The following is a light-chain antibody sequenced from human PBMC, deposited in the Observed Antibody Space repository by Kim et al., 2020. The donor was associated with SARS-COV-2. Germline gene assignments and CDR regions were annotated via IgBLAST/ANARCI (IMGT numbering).Light chain of an antibody. CDR1: HRVDNN. CDR3: HQYSDWPWA. CDR2: GAS. Sequence: VPPWESATLSCRASHRVDNNLAWYQQKPGQAPRLLVYGASTRATGIPARFSGSGSGTEFTLTITSLQSEDFAVYYCHQYSDWPWAFGQGTKVDIK. J-gene: IGKJ1*01. V-gene: IGKV3-15*01.